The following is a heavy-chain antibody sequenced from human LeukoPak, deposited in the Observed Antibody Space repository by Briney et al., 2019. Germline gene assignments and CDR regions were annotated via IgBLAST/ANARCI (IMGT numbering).Heavy chain of an antibody. V-gene: IGHV3-74*01. CDR3: ARFSSGWSPSGFDY. CDR1: GFHLSNYW. J-gene: IGHJ4*02. Sequence: GSLKLSFAASGFHLSNYWKHWVRPAPGKGLVWVSRINSDGSRTNYADSVQGRFTISSDNAKSTLYLQMNSLRVEDTAVYYCARFSSGWSPSGFDYWGQGTLVTVSS. D-gene: IGHD6-19*01. CDR2: INSDGSRT.